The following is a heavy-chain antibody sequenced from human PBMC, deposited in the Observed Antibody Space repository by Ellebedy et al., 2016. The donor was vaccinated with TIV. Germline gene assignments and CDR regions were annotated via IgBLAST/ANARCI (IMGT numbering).Heavy chain of an antibody. Sequence: MPSETLSLTCAVYGGSFSGYYWSWIRKPPGKGLEWIGEINIRGSTNYNPSLKSRSPISVDTSKNQFSLKLSSVTAADTAVYYCATSQPDGRARAERWLQYFDYWGQGTLVTVSS. CDR3: ATSQPDGRARAERWLQYFDY. V-gene: IGHV4-34*01. CDR1: GGSFSGYY. D-gene: IGHD5-24*01. J-gene: IGHJ4*02. CDR2: INIRGST.